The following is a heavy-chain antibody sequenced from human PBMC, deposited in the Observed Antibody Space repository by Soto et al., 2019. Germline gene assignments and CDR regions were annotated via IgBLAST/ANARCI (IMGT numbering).Heavy chain of an antibody. CDR2: ISTYNGNT. D-gene: IGHD4-17*01. J-gene: IGHJ1*01. V-gene: IGHV1-18*01. CDR3: ARASGDYGLSEYFQH. CDR1: GYTFTSYG. Sequence: QVQLVQSGGEVKKPGASVKVSCKASGYTFTSYGISWVRQAPGQGLEWMGWISTYNGNTNYAQKVQGRVTMTTDTSTSTAYIELRSLRSDDTAVYYCARASGDYGLSEYFQHWGQGTPVTVSS.